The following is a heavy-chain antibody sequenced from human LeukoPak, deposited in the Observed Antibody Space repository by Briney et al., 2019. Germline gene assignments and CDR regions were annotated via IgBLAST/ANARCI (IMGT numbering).Heavy chain of an antibody. Sequence: ASVKVSCKASGYTFTSYDINWVRQATGQGLEWMGWMNPNSGNTGYAQKFQGRVTMTRNTSISTAYMELSSLRPEDTAVYYCARGSSGYLYYYYYGMDVWGQGTTVTVSS. CDR2: MNPNSGNT. J-gene: IGHJ6*02. V-gene: IGHV1-8*01. D-gene: IGHD3-22*01. CDR3: ARGSSGYLYYYYYGMDV. CDR1: GYTFTSYD.